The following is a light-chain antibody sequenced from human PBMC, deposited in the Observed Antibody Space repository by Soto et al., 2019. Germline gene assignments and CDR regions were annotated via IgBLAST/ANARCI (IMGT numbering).Light chain of an antibody. Sequence: EIVFTQSPATLSLSPGERAPLSCRASQSVSSYLAWYQQKPGQAPRLLIYGASNRATGIPARFSGSGSGTDFTLTVSSLEPEDFAVYYCQQRSSWPRTFGQGTKVDI. CDR1: QSVSSY. CDR3: QQRSSWPRT. CDR2: GAS. J-gene: IGKJ1*01. V-gene: IGKV3-11*01.